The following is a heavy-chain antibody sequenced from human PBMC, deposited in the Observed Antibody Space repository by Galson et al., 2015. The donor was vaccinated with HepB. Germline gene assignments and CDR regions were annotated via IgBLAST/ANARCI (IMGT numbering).Heavy chain of an antibody. Sequence: SLRLSCAASGFTFSSYWIDWVRQAPGKGLMWVSRINNDGSSTTYADSVKGRFTISRDNAKYTLYLQMNSLRAEDTAVYYCARNRNSCYLDVWGKGTTVTVSS. D-gene: IGHD2-21*01. V-gene: IGHV3-74*01. J-gene: IGHJ6*03. CDR2: INNDGSST. CDR1: GFTFSSYW. CDR3: ARNRNSCYLDV.